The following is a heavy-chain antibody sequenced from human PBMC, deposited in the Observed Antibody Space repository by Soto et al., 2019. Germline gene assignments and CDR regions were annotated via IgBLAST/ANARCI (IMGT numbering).Heavy chain of an antibody. CDR3: AREPAPIHGDVEITGGFEP. CDR1: GYTFTTYG. CDR2: LSPVNGKT. J-gene: IGHJ5*02. Sequence: APVKVSCKTYGYTFTTYGMHWVRQAPGQGLELMGWLSPVNGKTEYAQSLQGRVTMTSDTSTSTAYMVVSSLRSEDAAVSYCAREPAPIHGDVEITGGFEPWGQGTLVTVSS. V-gene: IGHV1-18*04. D-gene: IGHD1-20*01.